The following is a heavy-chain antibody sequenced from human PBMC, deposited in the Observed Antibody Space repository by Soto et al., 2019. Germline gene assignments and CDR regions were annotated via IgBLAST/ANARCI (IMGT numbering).Heavy chain of an antibody. CDR3: ARGGYSGYEYFDY. CDR2: ISSSSSYI. CDR1: GCTFSIYG. Sequence: PGGPLRLSCAASGCTFSIYGMNLISQAPGKGLEWVSSISSSSSYIYYADSVKGRFTISRDNAKNSLYLQMNSLRAEDTAVYYCARGGYSGYEYFDYWGQGTLVTVSS. V-gene: IGHV3-21*01. J-gene: IGHJ4*02. D-gene: IGHD5-12*01.